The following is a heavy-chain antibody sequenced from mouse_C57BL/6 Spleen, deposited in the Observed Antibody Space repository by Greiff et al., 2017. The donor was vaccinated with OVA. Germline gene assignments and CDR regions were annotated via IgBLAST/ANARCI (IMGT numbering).Heavy chain of an antibody. CDR3: ARDDYGREYFDY. Sequence: QVQLQQSGAELARPGASVKLSCKASGYTFTSYGISWVKQRTGPGLEWIGEIYPRSGNTYYNEKFKGKATLTADKSSSTAYMELRSLTSEDSAVYFCARDDYGREYFDYWGQGTTLTVSS. CDR1: GYTFTSYG. CDR2: IYPRSGNT. J-gene: IGHJ2*01. D-gene: IGHD2-4*01. V-gene: IGHV1-81*01.